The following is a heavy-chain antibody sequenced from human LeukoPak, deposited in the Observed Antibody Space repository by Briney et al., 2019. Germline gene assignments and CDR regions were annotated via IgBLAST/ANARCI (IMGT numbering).Heavy chain of an antibody. V-gene: IGHV3-7*01. J-gene: IGHJ4*02. D-gene: IGHD3-16*01. Sequence: GGSLTLSCAASGFTFSNYWINWARQAPGKGLEWVANIKKDGSQKYYVESVKGRFTVSRDNAKNSVYLQVSSLRDADTGVYYCARGLNTSPGIDYWGQGTLVTVSS. CDR3: ARGLNTSPGIDY. CDR1: GFTFSNYW. CDR2: IKKDGSQK.